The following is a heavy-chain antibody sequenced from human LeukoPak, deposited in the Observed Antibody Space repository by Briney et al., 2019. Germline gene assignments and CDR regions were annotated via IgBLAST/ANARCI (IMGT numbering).Heavy chain of an antibody. D-gene: IGHD6-13*01. Sequence: GESLKISCKGSGYSFTSYWIGWVRQMPGKGLEWMGIIYPGDSDTRYSTSFQGQVTTSADKSISTAYLQWSSLKASDTAMYYCARRAYSSSWTEGTYFDYWGQGTLGTVSS. CDR1: GYSFTSYW. CDR3: ARRAYSSSWTEGTYFDY. V-gene: IGHV5-51*01. CDR2: IYPGDSDT. J-gene: IGHJ4*02.